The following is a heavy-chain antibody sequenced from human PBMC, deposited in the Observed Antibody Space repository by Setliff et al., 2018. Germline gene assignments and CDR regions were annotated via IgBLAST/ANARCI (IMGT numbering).Heavy chain of an antibody. CDR2: IKEDGSEK. Sequence: GGSLRLSCAASGFTFSKYWMSWVRQAPGKGPEWVANIKEDGSEKYYVDSVKGRFTISRDNAKNSLYLEMNGLRDDDTAVYYCAREPRDRPEDIWGQGTMVTVSS. CDR3: AREPRDRPEDI. CDR1: GFTFSKYW. J-gene: IGHJ3*02. V-gene: IGHV3-7*03.